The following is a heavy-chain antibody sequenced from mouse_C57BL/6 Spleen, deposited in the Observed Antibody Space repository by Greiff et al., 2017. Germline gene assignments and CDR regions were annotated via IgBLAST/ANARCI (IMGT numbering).Heavy chain of an antibody. V-gene: IGHV1-39*01. CDR3: ARSDVITTVVPYAMDY. CDR2: INPNYGTT. J-gene: IGHJ4*01. Sequence: LVESGPELVKPGASVKISCKASGYSFTDYNMNWVKQSNGKSLEWIGVINPNYGTTSYNQKFKGKATLTVDQSSSTAYMQLNSLTSEDSAVYYCARSDVITTVVPYAMDYWGQGTSVTVSS. CDR1: GYSFTDYN. D-gene: IGHD1-1*01.